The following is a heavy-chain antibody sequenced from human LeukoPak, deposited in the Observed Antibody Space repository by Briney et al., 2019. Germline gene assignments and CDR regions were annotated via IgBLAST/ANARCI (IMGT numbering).Heavy chain of an antibody. Sequence: GGSLRLSCATSGFTFSSYAMSWVRQAPGKGLEWVSSASGSGGSTYYADSVKGRFTISRDNSKNTLYLQMNSLRAEDTAVYYCAKDLGSVVTPPSLDYWGQGTLVTVSS. D-gene: IGHD4-23*01. J-gene: IGHJ4*02. V-gene: IGHV3-23*01. CDR2: ASGSGGST. CDR3: AKDLGSVVTPPSLDY. CDR1: GFTFSSYA.